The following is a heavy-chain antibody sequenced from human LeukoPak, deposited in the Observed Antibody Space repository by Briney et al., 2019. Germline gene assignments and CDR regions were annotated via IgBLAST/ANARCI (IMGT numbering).Heavy chain of an antibody. Sequence: PGGSLRLSCAASGFIFNSYGVHWVRQAPGKGLEWVAFIRYDGSNKYYADSVKGRFTISRDNSKNTLYLQMNSLRVEDTAVYYCATLPYYYDSSGSYYFDYWGQGTLVTVSS. J-gene: IGHJ4*02. D-gene: IGHD3-22*01. CDR1: GFIFNSYG. V-gene: IGHV3-30*02. CDR3: ATLPYYYDSSGSYYFDY. CDR2: IRYDGSNK.